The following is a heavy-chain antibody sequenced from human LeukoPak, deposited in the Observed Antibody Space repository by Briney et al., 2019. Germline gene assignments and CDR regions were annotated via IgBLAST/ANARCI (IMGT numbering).Heavy chain of an antibody. CDR2: IDSSGSTI. V-gene: IGHV3-48*03. D-gene: IGHD3-3*01. CDR3: ARDGILEWLLG. CDR1: GFTFSSYE. Sequence: GGSLRLSCSGSGFTFSSYEMNWVRQAPGKGLEWISFIDSSGSTIYYADSVKGRFTISRDNAKKSLYLQMNSLGVEDTAVYYCARDGILEWLLGWGQGTLVTVSS. J-gene: IGHJ4*02.